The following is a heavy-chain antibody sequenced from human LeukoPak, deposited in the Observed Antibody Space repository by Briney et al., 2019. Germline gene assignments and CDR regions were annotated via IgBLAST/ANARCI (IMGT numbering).Heavy chain of an antibody. D-gene: IGHD6-19*01. CDR1: GFAFSRYA. CDR2: ISFDGSSE. J-gene: IGHJ4*02. CDR3: AKDAKQWLVPPANGQFDY. Sequence: QPGGSLRLSCAASGFAFSRYAIHWVRQAPGKGVEWMALISFDGSSESYANSVKGRFTISRDNSKNTLYLEIDSLRAEDTATYYCAKDAKQWLVPPANGQFDYWGQGTLVTVSS. V-gene: IGHV3-30*18.